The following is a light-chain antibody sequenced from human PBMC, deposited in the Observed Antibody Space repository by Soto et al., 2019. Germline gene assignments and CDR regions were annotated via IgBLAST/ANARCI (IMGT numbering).Light chain of an antibody. CDR2: DAS. Sequence: EIVLTQSPGTLSLSPGERATLSCRASQNVDNYLAWYQQKPGQAPRLLIYDASNRATGIPARFSGSGSGTAFTLTISSLEPEDSAVYYCQQCSFWPRITFGQGTRLEIK. CDR3: QQCSFWPRIT. CDR1: QNVDNY. V-gene: IGKV3-11*01. J-gene: IGKJ5*01.